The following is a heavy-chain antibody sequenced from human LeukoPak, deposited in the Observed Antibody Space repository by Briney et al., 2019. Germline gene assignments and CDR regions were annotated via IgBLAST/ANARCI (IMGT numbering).Heavy chain of an antibody. D-gene: IGHD4/OR15-4a*01. CDR2: IYTSGST. CDR1: GGSISSYY. CDR3: ARELRGARYYYYMDV. Sequence: PSETLSLTCTVSGGSISSYYWSWIRQPAGKGLEWIGRIYTSGSTTYNPSLKSRVTMSVDTPKNQFSLQLSSVTAADTAVYYCARELRGARYYYYMDVWGKGTTVTVSS. J-gene: IGHJ6*03. V-gene: IGHV4-4*07.